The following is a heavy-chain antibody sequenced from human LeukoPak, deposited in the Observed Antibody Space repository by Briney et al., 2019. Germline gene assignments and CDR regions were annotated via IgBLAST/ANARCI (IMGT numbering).Heavy chain of an antibody. J-gene: IGHJ4*02. D-gene: IGHD1-14*01. CDR3: AREILGGFNPGAY. CDR2: IHRSGSP. V-gene: IGHV4-4*02. CDR1: LDSTTSNF. Sequence: SETLSLTCTVSLDSTTSNFWSWVRQPPGKGLEWIGGIHRSGSPNYNPSLQSRVTISIDRSRNQIVLELSSVTAADTAVYYCAREILGGFNPGAYWGQGILVTVSS.